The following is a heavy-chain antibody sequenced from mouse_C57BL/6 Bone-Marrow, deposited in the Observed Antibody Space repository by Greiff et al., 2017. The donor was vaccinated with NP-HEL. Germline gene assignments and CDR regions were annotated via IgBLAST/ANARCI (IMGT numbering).Heavy chain of an antibody. J-gene: IGHJ2*01. V-gene: IGHV5-6*01. D-gene: IGHD3-1*01. Sequence: EVMLVESGGDLVKPGGSLKLSCAASGFTFSSYGMSWVRQTPDKRLEWVATISSGGSYTYYPDSVKGRFTISRDNAKNTLYLQMSSLKSEDTAMYYCARDGANYFDYWGQGTTLTVSS. CDR3: ARDGANYFDY. CDR2: ISSGGSYT. CDR1: GFTFSSYG.